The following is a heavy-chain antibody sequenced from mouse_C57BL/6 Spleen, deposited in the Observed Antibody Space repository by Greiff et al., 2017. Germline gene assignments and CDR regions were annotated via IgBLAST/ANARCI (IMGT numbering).Heavy chain of an antibody. CDR2: ISSGSSTI. Sequence: EVHVVESGGGLVKPGGSLKLSCAASGFTFSDYGMHWVRQAPEKGLEWVAYISSGSSTIYYADTVKGRFTISRDNAKITLCLQMTSLRSEDTAMYYCARRDTTVYFDVWGTGTTVTVSS. D-gene: IGHD1-1*01. CDR1: GFTFSDYG. V-gene: IGHV5-17*01. J-gene: IGHJ1*03. CDR3: ARRDTTVYFDV.